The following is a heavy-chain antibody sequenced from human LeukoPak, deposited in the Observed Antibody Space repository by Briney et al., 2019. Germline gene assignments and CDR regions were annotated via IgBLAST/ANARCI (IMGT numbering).Heavy chain of an antibody. CDR3: ARAPTRITIFGVVVSRPQRWFDP. Sequence: ASVKVSCKASGYTFTSYDINWVRQATGQGLEWMGWMNPNSGNTGYAQKFQGRVTVTRNTSISTAYMELSSLRSEDTAVYYCARAPTRITIFGVVVSRPQRWFDPWGQGTLVTVSS. CDR2: MNPNSGNT. CDR1: GYTFTSYD. V-gene: IGHV1-8*01. D-gene: IGHD3-3*01. J-gene: IGHJ5*02.